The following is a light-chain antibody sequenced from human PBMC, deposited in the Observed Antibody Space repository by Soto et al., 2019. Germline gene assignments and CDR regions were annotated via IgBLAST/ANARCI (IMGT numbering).Light chain of an antibody. Sequence: DIVMTQSPLSLPVTPGEPASISCRSSQSLLHSNGYNYLDWYLQKPGQSPQLLIYLGSNRASGVPDRFSGSGSGTDFTLKISRVEAEDVGAYYCMQALQAPLTVGQGTKVDIK. CDR2: LGS. V-gene: IGKV2-28*01. CDR3: MQALQAPLT. CDR1: QSLLHSNGYNY. J-gene: IGKJ1*01.